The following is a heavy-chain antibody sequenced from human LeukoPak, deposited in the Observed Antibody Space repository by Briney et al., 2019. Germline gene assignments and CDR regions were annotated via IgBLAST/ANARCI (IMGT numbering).Heavy chain of an antibody. Sequence: KPSETLSLTCSVSSGFISNYYWSWIRQPAGKGLEWIGRISTSGNTNYSPSLKSRVTMPVDTSKNQFFLNLRSVTAADTAVYYCARDSRYYDFWSGYLDYWGQGALVTVSS. CDR3: ARDSRYYDFWSGYLDY. D-gene: IGHD3-3*01. J-gene: IGHJ4*02. CDR2: ISTSGNT. V-gene: IGHV4-4*07. CDR1: SGFISNYY.